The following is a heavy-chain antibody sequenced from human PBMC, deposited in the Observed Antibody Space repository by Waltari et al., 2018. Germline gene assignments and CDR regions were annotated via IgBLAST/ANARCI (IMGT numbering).Heavy chain of an antibody. CDR3: ARISTFYFYGMDV. J-gene: IGHJ6*02. CDR1: NVSIRSHY. Sequence: QVQLQESGPGLVRPSETLSLGCTVSNVSIRSHYWTWIRQPPGKGLEWIGFTFYSGTTNYNPSLKSRVTISLDASKNQFSLNLRSVTAADTAVYFCARISTFYFYGMDVWGQGTTVTVSS. CDR2: TFYSGTT. V-gene: IGHV4-59*11. D-gene: IGHD3-9*01.